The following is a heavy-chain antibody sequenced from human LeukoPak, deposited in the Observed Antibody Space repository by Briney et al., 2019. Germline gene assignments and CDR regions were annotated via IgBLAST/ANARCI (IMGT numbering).Heavy chain of an antibody. J-gene: IGHJ2*01. CDR1: GYTFTSYG. CDR3: ARVDTAMVRWYFDL. Sequence: RASVKVSCKASGYTFTSYGISWVRQAPGQGLEWMGWISAYNGNTNCAQKLQGRVTMTTDTSTSTAYMELRSLRSDDTAVYYCARVDTAMVRWYFDLWGRGTLVTVSS. V-gene: IGHV1-18*01. CDR2: ISAYNGNT. D-gene: IGHD5-18*01.